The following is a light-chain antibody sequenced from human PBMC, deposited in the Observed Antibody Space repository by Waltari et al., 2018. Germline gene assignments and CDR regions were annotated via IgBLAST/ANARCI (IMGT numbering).Light chain of an antibody. CDR2: VAS. CDR3: QHFASYPLT. Sequence: DVQLTQSPSFLSASVGDRVTLTCRASQAISTSLAWYQQTPGKAPKLLIYVASKLQSGVPSRFSGRGSGTEFTRTINGLQPEDFATYFCQHFASYPLTFGGWTKVEIK. CDR1: QAISTS. V-gene: IGKV1-9*01. J-gene: IGKJ4*01.